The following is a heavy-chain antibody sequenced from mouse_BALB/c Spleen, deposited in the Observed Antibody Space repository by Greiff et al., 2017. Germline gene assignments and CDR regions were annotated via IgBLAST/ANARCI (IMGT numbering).Heavy chain of an antibody. D-gene: IGHD2-1*01. J-gene: IGHJ1*01. CDR1: GYTFTDYW. V-gene: IGHV1-69*01. CDR2: IDTSDSYT. CDR3: ARYYYVNWYFDV. Sequence: VQLQQPGAELVMPGASVKMSCKDSGYTFTDYWMHWVKQRPGQGLEWIGAIDTSDSYTSYNQKFKGKATLTVDESSSTAYMQLSSLTSEDSAVYYCARYYYVNWYFDVWGAGTTVTVSS.